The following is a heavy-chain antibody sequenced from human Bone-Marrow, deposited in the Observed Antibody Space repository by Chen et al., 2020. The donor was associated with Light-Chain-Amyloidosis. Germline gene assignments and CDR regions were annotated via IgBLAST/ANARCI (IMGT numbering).Heavy chain of an antibody. Sequence: QVHLVQSGAAVKKPGASVKVSCQASGYTFNDYYLHWARQAPGQGLEWMGWIRPNTGDTEYTQNFQGRVTLTTDRSISTAYMELSSLTSDDTAVYYCARDPYCSAPTCYGGAMDVWGQGTTVTVSS. CDR1: GYTFNDYY. V-gene: IGHV1-2*02. CDR2: IRPNTGDT. J-gene: IGHJ6*02. CDR3: ARDPYCSAPTCYGGAMDV. D-gene: IGHD2-15*01.